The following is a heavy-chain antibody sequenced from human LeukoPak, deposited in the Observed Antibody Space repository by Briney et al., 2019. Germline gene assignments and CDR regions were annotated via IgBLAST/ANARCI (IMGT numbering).Heavy chain of an antibody. D-gene: IGHD6-13*01. V-gene: IGHV4-34*01. CDR2: INPSGGT. CDR1: GGSFSNHF. Sequence: PSETLSLTCAVYGGSFSNHFYNWVRQSPGKGLEWIGEINPSGGTTYNPSLKSRITMSIDTYKKQFSLKLNSVTAADTAVYYCARLKRTGYSSSWYVDYWGQGTLVTVSS. J-gene: IGHJ4*02. CDR3: ARLKRTGYSSSWYVDY.